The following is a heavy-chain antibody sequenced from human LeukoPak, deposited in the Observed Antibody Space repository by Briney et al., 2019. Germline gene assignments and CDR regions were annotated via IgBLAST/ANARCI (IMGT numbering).Heavy chain of an antibody. CDR1: GFTFSSYA. Sequence: GGSLRLSCAASGFTFSSYAMHWVRQAPGKGLEWVAVISYDGSNKYYADSVKGRFTISRDNAKNSLYLQMNSLRAEDTAVYYCARGRSRSSGWSDGEYWGQGTLVTVSS. J-gene: IGHJ4*02. CDR2: ISYDGSNK. CDR3: ARGRSRSSGWSDGEY. V-gene: IGHV3-30*04. D-gene: IGHD6-19*01.